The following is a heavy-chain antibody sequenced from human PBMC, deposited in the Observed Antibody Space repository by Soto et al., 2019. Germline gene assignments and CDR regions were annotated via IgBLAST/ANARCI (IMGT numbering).Heavy chain of an antibody. V-gene: IGHV3-33*01. Sequence: GGSLRLSCAASGFTFSSYGMHWVRQAPGKGLEWVAVIWYDGSNKYYADSVKGRFTISRDNSKNTLYLQMNSLRAEDTAVYYCARVSSDFWSGYYPSGSYYYGMDVWGQGTTVTVSS. CDR1: GFTFSSYG. CDR3: ARVSSDFWSGYYPSGSYYYGMDV. D-gene: IGHD3-3*01. J-gene: IGHJ6*02. CDR2: IWYDGSNK.